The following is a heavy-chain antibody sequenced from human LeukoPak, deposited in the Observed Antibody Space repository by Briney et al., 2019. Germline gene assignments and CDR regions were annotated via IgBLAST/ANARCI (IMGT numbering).Heavy chain of an antibody. CDR1: GGSITTGDYY. J-gene: IGHJ4*02. V-gene: IGHV4-30-4*08. D-gene: IGHD2-15*01. CDR2: IHFSGSGTT. CDR3: ARDLFGSYVRY. Sequence: PSETLSLTCTVSGGSITTGDYYWSWIRQPPGMGLEWIGYIHFSGSGTTYYNPSLRSRVTISVDTSMNQFYLKINSVTAADTAFYYCARDLFGSYVRYWGQGTLVTVSS.